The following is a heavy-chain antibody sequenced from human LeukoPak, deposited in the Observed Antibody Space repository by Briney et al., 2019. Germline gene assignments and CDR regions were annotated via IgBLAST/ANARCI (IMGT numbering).Heavy chain of an antibody. V-gene: IGHV4-59*12. CDR1: GGSISSYY. CDR2: IYYSGST. D-gene: IGHD3-16*01. J-gene: IGHJ6*03. Sequence: SETLSLTCTVSGGSISSYYWSWIRQPPGKGLEWIGYIYYSGSTNYNPSLKSRVTMSVDTSKNQFSLKLSSVTAADTAVYYCASLSLENYYYYMDVWGKGTTVTVSS. CDR3: ASLSLENYYYYMDV.